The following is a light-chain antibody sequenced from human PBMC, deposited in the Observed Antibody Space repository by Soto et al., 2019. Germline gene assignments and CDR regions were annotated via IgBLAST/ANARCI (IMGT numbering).Light chain of an antibody. CDR3: RDTSKLV. J-gene: IGLJ1*01. CDR2: EVN. V-gene: IGLV2-14*01. Sequence: QSVLTQPASVSASPGQSITISCSGSSSDVGGYDYVSWYQQHPGKAPKLVIYEVNNRPSGVSDRFSGSKSGNTASLTISGVQADDEADYYCRDTSKLVFGPGTKLTVL. CDR1: SSDVGGYDY.